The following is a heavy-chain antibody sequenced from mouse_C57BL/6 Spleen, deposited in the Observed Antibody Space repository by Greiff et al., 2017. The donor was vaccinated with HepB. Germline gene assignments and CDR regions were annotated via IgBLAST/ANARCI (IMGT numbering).Heavy chain of an antibody. Sequence: EVQLQQSGAELVRPGASVKLSCTASGFNIKDDYMHWVKQRPEQGLEWIGWIDPENGDTKYASKFQGKATITADTSSNTAYLQLSSLTSEDTAVYYCTTGITTVVARAMDYWGQGTSVTVSS. CDR1: GFNIKDDY. D-gene: IGHD1-1*01. CDR2: IDPENGDT. V-gene: IGHV14-4*01. CDR3: TTGITTVVARAMDY. J-gene: IGHJ4*01.